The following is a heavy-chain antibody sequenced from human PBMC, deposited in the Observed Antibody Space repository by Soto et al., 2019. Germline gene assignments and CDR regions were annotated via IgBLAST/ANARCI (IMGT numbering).Heavy chain of an antibody. CDR3: ARQYPSSSRHFAH. CDR2: ISAGSSNI. J-gene: IGHJ4*02. Sequence: EVELVESGGGLVKPGGSLTLSCAASGFTFRTYYMIWVRQAPGKGLEWVSSISAGSSNIYYAPSVKGRLTISRDNAKNSLYLQINILRAEDRAVYYCARQYPSSSRHFAHWGQGTLVTVSS. CDR1: GFTFRTYY. V-gene: IGHV3-21*01.